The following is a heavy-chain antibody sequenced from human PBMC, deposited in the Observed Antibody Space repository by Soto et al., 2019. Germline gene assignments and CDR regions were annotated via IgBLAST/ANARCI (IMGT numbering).Heavy chain of an antibody. D-gene: IGHD1-1*01. J-gene: IGHJ4*02. Sequence: PSETLSLTCAVYGESFSGYYWSWIRQPPGKGLEWIGEINHSGSTNYNPSLKSRVTISVDTSKNQFSLKLSSVTAADTAVYDCASRTAETNLDDWGQGTLVTVSS. CDR3: ASRTAETNLDD. CDR1: GESFSGYY. CDR2: INHSGST. V-gene: IGHV4-34*01.